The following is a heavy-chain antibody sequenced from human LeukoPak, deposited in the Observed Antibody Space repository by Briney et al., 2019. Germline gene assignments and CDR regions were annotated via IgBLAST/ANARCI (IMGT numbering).Heavy chain of an antibody. Sequence: SKTLSLTCSVSGASISSGNYFWNWVRQSPVKGLEWIGCISYSGTTHYNPSLKSRVTIFVDTSKNQFSLNLNSVTASDTAVYYCARSFDYWGQGTLVAVSS. CDR2: ISYSGTT. V-gene: IGHV4-39*01. CDR1: GASISSGNYF. J-gene: IGHJ4*02. CDR3: ARSFDY.